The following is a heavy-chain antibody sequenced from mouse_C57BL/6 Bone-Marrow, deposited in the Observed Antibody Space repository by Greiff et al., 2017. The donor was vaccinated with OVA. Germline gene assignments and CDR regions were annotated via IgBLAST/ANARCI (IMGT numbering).Heavy chain of an antibody. CDR1: GYTFTSYW. Sequence: QVQLQQPGAELVKPGASVKLSCKASGYTFTSYWMHWVKQRPGQGLEWIGMIHPNSGSTNYNEKFKSKATLTVDKSSSTAYMQLSSLTSEDSAVYDCARSFYDGYYLYFDYWGQGTTLTVSS. V-gene: IGHV1-64*01. CDR3: ARSFYDGYYLYFDY. D-gene: IGHD2-3*01. J-gene: IGHJ2*01. CDR2: IHPNSGST.